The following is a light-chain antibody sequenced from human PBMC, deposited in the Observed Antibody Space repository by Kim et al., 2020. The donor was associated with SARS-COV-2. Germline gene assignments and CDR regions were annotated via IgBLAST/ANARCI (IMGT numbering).Light chain of an antibody. Sequence: SSELTQDPAVSVALGQTVRITCQGDSLRSYYASWYQQRPGQAPVLVIYHKNNRPSGIPDRFSGSSSGNTASLTITGAQAEDEADYYCNSRDSSGNHLVFGGGTQLTVL. CDR2: HKN. V-gene: IGLV3-19*01. CDR3: NSRDSSGNHLV. CDR1: SLRSYY. J-gene: IGLJ2*01.